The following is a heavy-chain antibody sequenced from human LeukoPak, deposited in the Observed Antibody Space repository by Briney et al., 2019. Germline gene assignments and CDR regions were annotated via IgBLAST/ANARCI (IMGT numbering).Heavy chain of an antibody. D-gene: IGHD3-10*01. V-gene: IGHV4-59*01. CDR3: ARVRFGELFLDY. J-gene: IGHJ4*02. Sequence: SETLSLTCTVSGSSISSYYWSWIRQPPGKGLEWIGYIYYSGSTNYNPSLKSRVTISVDTSKNQFSLKLSSVTAADTAVYYCARVRFGELFLDYWGQGTLVTVSS. CDR2: IYYSGST. CDR1: GSSISSYY.